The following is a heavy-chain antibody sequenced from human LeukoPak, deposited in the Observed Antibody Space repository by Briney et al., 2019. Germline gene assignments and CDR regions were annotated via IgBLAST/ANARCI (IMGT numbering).Heavy chain of an antibody. CDR3: ARDPVPPGTLDY. CDR1: GFTFSSYA. CDR2: ISYDGSNK. D-gene: IGHD3-10*01. J-gene: IGHJ4*02. V-gene: IGHV3-30-3*01. Sequence: GGSLRLSCAASGFTFSSYAMSWVRQAPGKGLEWVAVISYDGSNKYYADSVKGRFTISRDNSKNTLYLQMNSLRAEDTAVYYCARDPVPPGTLDYWGQGTLVTVSS.